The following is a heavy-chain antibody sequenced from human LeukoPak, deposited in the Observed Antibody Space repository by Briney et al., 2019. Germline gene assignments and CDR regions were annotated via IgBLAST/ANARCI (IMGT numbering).Heavy chain of an antibody. V-gene: IGHV4-61*02. CDR1: GGSISSGSYY. CDR3: AREETYGDYVGWFDP. Sequence: PSQTLSLTCTVSGGSISSGSYYWSWIRQPAGKGLEWIGRIYTSGSTNYNPSLKSRVTISVDMSKNQFSLKLSSVTAADTAVYYCAREETYGDYVGWFDPWGQGTLVTVSS. CDR2: IYTSGST. J-gene: IGHJ5*02. D-gene: IGHD4-17*01.